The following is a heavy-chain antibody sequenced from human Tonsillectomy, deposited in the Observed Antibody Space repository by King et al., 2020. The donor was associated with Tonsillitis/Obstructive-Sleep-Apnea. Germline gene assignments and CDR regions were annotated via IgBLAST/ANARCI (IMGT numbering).Heavy chain of an antibody. CDR2: ISWNSGSI. CDR1: GFTFDDYA. J-gene: IGHJ1*01. CDR3: AKVSEICSSTSCSGYQH. V-gene: IGHV3-9*01. Sequence: QLVQSGGGLVQPGRSLRLSCAASGFTFDDYAMHWVRQAPGKGLEWVSGISWNSGSIGYADSVKGRFTISRDNAKNSLYLQMNSLRAEDTALYYCAKVSEICSSTSCSGYQHWGQGTLVTVSS. D-gene: IGHD2-2*01.